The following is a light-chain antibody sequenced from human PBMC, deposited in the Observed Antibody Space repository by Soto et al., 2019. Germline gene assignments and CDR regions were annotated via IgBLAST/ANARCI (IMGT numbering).Light chain of an antibody. CDR1: QSISSW. J-gene: IGKJ1*01. Sequence: DIQMTQSPSTLSASVGDRVTITCRASQSISSWLAWYQQKPGKAPKLLIYKASSLESGVPSRFSGSGSGTECTLTISSLQADDVATYYCQQYDTYSRTFGQGTKVDIK. V-gene: IGKV1-5*03. CDR3: QQYDTYSRT. CDR2: KAS.